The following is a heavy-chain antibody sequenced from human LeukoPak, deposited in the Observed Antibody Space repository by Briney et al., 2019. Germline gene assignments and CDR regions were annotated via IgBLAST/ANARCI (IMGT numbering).Heavy chain of an antibody. J-gene: IGHJ3*02. CDR3: ARGVVGATTLIGAFDI. V-gene: IGHV3-21*01. CDR2: ISSSSSYI. CDR1: GFTFSSYS. D-gene: IGHD1-26*01. Sequence: GGSLRLSCAASGFTFSSYSMNWVRQAPGKGVEWVSSISSSSSYIYYADSVKGRFTISRDNAKNSLYLQMNSLRAEDTAVYYCARGVVGATTLIGAFDIWGQGTMVTVSS.